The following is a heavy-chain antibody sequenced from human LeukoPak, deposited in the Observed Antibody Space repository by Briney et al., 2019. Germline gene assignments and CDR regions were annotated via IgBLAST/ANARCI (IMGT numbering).Heavy chain of an antibody. D-gene: IGHD2-21*01. V-gene: IGHV1-46*01. CDR2: INPRGGST. Sequence: GASVKVSCKASGYTFINYYMHWVRQAPGQGLEWMGIINPRGGSTSYAQKFQGRVTMTRDTSTSTVYMELSSLRSEDTAVYYCARDESTSILWWWGQGTLVTVSS. J-gene: IGHJ1*01. CDR1: GYTFINYY. CDR3: ARDESTSILWW.